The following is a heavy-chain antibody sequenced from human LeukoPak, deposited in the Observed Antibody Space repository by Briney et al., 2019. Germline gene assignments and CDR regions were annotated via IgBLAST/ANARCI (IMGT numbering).Heavy chain of an antibody. J-gene: IGHJ1*01. CDR3: ARGFCRGESCYSGEYFQH. CDR1: GESLNDYY. CDR2: ITHNGST. D-gene: IGHD2-15*01. Sequence: PSETLSLTCGVHGESLNDYYWSWIRQSPGKGLEWIGEITHNGSTTFNPSLESRLTISVDTSKNQLSLKLTSVTAADASVYFCARGFCRGESCYSGEYFQHWGLGTLVTVSS. V-gene: IGHV4-34*01.